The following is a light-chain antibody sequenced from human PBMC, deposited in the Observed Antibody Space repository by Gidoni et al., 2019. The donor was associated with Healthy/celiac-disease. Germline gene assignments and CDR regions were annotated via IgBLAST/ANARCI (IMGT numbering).Light chain of an antibody. CDR1: QSVSSY. CDR2: DAS. Sequence: EIVLTQSPPTLSLSPGERATLSCRASQSVSSYLAWYPQKPGQAPRLLIYDASNRATGIPARFRGSGSGTDFTLTISSLELEDFAVYYCQQRSNWPPGLTFGGGTKVEIK. J-gene: IGKJ4*01. V-gene: IGKV3-11*01. CDR3: QQRSNWPPGLT.